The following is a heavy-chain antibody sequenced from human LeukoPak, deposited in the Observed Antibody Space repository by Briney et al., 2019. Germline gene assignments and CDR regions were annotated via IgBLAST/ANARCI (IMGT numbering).Heavy chain of an antibody. V-gene: IGHV5-51*01. CDR3: ARLHYGSGSSAYFDY. D-gene: IGHD3-10*01. CDR1: GYSFTSHW. Sequence: GESLKISCKGSGYSFTSHWIGWVRQMPGKGLEWMGVIYPGDSDTRYSPSFQGQVTISADKSISTAYLQWSSLKASDTAMYYCARLHYGSGSSAYFDYWGQGTLVTVSS. CDR2: IYPGDSDT. J-gene: IGHJ4*02.